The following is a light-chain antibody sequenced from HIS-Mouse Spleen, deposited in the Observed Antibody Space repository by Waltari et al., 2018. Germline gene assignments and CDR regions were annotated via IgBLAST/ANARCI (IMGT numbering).Light chain of an antibody. V-gene: IGKV1-8*01. CDR1: QGISSY. Sequence: AIRMTQSPSSFSASTGDRVTITCRASQGISSYLAWYQPKPGKAHKLLIYAASTLQSGVPSRFSGSGSGTDFTLTISCLQSEDFATYYCQQYYSYPFTFGPGTKVDIK. CDR2: AAS. CDR3: QQYYSYPFT. J-gene: IGKJ3*01.